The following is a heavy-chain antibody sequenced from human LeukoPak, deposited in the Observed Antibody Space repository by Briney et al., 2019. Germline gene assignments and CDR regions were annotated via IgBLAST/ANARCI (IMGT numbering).Heavy chain of an antibody. V-gene: IGHV3-7*01. CDR3: ARESRYDSSFDY. CDR1: GFTFSSYL. J-gene: IGHJ4*02. D-gene: IGHD3-22*01. CDR2: IKQDGSEK. Sequence: PGGSLRLSCAASGFTFSSYLMSWVRQAPGKGLEWVANIKQDGSEKYYVDSVKGRFTISRDNAKNSLYLQMNSLRAEDTAVYYCARESRYDSSFDYWGQGTLVTVSS.